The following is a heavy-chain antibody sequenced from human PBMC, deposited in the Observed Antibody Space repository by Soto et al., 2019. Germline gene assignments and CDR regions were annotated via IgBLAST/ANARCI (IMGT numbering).Heavy chain of an antibody. CDR2: IYSGGNT. Sequence: GGSLRLSCAASGFTFSSDWMHWVRQAPGKGLEWVSFIYSGGNTYYADSVKGRFTISRDNSKNMLYLQMNSLRVEDTAVYYCAREVRVRGFAFDIWGQGTMVTVSS. CDR3: AREVRVRGFAFDI. V-gene: IGHV3-66*01. D-gene: IGHD3-3*01. J-gene: IGHJ3*02. CDR1: GFTFSSDW.